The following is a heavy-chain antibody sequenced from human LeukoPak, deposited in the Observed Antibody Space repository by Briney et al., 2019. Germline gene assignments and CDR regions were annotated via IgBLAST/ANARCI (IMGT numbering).Heavy chain of an antibody. D-gene: IGHD2/OR15-2a*01. J-gene: IGHJ4*02. CDR3: ARSRTTSSSVDY. CDR1: GGSINSYY. CDR2: IYYTGST. Sequence: SETLSLTCTVSGGSINSYYWSWIRQPPGKGLEWTGYIYYTGSTKYNPSLKSRVTMSVDTSKNQFSLRLTSVTAADTAEYYCARSRTTSSSVDYWGQGILVTVSS. V-gene: IGHV4-59*01.